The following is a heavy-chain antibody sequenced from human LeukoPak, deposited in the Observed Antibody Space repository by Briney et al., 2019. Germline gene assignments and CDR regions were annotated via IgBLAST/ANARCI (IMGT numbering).Heavy chain of an antibody. J-gene: IGHJ4*02. CDR1: GFTFSDYY. CDR3: ARDGDGYNYYFDY. V-gene: IGHV4-34*01. D-gene: IGHD5-24*01. CDR2: INHSGST. Sequence: GSLRLSCAASGFTFSDYYMSWIRQPPGKGLEWIGEINHSGSTNYNPSLKSRVTISVDTSKNQFSLKLSSVTAADTAVYYCARDGDGYNYYFDYWGQGTLVTVSS.